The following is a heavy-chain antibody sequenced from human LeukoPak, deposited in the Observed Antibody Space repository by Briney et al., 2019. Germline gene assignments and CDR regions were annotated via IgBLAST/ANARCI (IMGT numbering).Heavy chain of an antibody. CDR2: ISYDGSNK. J-gene: IGHJ4*02. CDR1: GFTFSSYA. D-gene: IGHD3-22*01. Sequence: GGSLRLSCAASGFTFSSYAMRWVRQAPGKGLEWVAVISYDGSNKYYADSVKGRFTISRDNSKNTLYLQMNSLRAEDTAVYYCARPTYYYDSSGYSFQYWGQGTLVTASS. V-gene: IGHV3-30-3*01. CDR3: ARPTYYYDSSGYSFQY.